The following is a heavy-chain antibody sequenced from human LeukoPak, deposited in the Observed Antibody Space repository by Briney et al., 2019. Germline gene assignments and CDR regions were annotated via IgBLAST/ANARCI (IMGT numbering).Heavy chain of an antibody. CDR1: GFTFSGYA. D-gene: IGHD6-13*01. Sequence: QPGGSLRLSCAASGFTFSGYAMSWVRQAPGKGLDWVSTSGNGGGTYYADSVKGRFTISRDSSKNTLYLQMNSLRADDTAVYHCAKRISAAAGSLFDSWGQGTLVTVSS. CDR3: AKRISAAAGSLFDS. CDR2: SGNGGGT. V-gene: IGHV3-23*01. J-gene: IGHJ4*02.